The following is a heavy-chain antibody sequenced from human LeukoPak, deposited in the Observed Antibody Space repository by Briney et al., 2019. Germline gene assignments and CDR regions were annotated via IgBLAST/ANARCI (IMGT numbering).Heavy chain of an antibody. J-gene: IGHJ6*02. V-gene: IGHV1-2*06. Sequence: ASVKVSCKASGYTFTGFYMHWVRQAPGQGLEWMERINPNSGGTNYAQKFQGRVTMTRDTSISTAYMELSRLTSNDTAVYYCARAGNSYTDYYYGVDVWGQGTTVTVSS. CDR3: ARAGNSYTDYYYGVDV. CDR2: INPNSGGT. CDR1: GYTFTGFY. D-gene: IGHD6-6*01.